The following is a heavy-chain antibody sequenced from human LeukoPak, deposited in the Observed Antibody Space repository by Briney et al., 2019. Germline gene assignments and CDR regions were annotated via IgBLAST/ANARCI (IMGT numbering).Heavy chain of an antibody. CDR3: ARGNCSSTSCYRPYYYYGTDV. D-gene: IGHD2-2*01. CDR1: GYTFTGYY. V-gene: IGHV1-2*02. Sequence: ASVKVSCKASGYTFTGYYMHWVRQAPGQGLEWMGWINPNSGGTNYAQKFQGRVTMTRDTSISTAYMELSRLRSDDTAVYYCARGNCSSTSCYRPYYYYGTDVWGQGTTVTVSS. CDR2: INPNSGGT. J-gene: IGHJ6*02.